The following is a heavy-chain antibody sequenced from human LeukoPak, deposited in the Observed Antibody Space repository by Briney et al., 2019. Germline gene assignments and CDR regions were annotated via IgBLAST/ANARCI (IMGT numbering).Heavy chain of an antibody. CDR1: GYTSTSYG. D-gene: IGHD3-22*01. Sequence: ASVKVSCKASGYTSTSYGISWVRQAPGQGLEWMGWISAYNGNTNYAQKFQGRVTITADKSTSTAYMELSSLRSEDTAVYYCARSYDSSGYYKYYFDYWGQGTLVTVSS. CDR3: ARSYDSSGYYKYYFDY. CDR2: ISAYNGNT. V-gene: IGHV1-18*01. J-gene: IGHJ4*02.